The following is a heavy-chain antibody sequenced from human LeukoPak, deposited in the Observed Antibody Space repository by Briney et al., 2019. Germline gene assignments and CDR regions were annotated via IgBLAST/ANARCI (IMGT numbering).Heavy chain of an antibody. CDR3: AKEYSSSWYPSHDAFDI. CDR2: ISSSSSTI. Sequence: PGGSLRLSCAASGFTFSSYSMNWVRQAPGKGLEWVSYISSSSSTIYYADSVKGRFTISRDNAKNSLYLQMNSLRAEDTAVYYCAKEYSSSWYPSHDAFDIWGQGTMVTVSS. CDR1: GFTFSSYS. D-gene: IGHD6-13*01. V-gene: IGHV3-48*01. J-gene: IGHJ3*02.